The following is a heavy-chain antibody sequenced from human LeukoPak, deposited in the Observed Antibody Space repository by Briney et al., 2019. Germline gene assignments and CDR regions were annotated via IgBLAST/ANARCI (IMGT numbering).Heavy chain of an antibody. CDR2: INHSGST. J-gene: IGHJ4*02. V-gene: IGHV4-34*01. Sequence: SETLSLTCAVYGGSFSGYYWSWIRQPPGKGLEWIGEINHSGSTNYNPSLKSRVTISVDTSKNQFSLKLSSVTAADTAVYYCARGQLRFLEWLLAFDYWGQGTLVTVSS. CDR3: ARGQLRFLEWLLAFDY. D-gene: IGHD3-3*01. CDR1: GGSFSGYY.